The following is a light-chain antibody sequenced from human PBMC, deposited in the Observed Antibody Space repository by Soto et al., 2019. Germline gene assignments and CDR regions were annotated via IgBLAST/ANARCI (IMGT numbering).Light chain of an antibody. CDR3: QQYDSVFT. Sequence: DIQMTQSPSSLSASVGDRVTTTCQASQGISNYLNWYQQILGKAPKLLIYGASNLETGVPSRFSGSGSGTDCTFTISGLQQEDIATYFCQQYDSVFTFGQGTRLEIK. CDR1: QGISNY. V-gene: IGKV1-33*01. CDR2: GAS. J-gene: IGKJ5*01.